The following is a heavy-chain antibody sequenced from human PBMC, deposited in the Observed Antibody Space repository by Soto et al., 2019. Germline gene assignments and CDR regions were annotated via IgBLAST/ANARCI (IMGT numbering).Heavy chain of an antibody. CDR1: GGTFSSYA. Sequence: QVQLVQSGAEVKKPGSSVKVSCKASGGTFSSYAISWVRQAPGQGLEWMVGLIPIFGTANYAQKFQGRFTITEDESTSTAYMELSSLRSEDTAVYYCARDGSYDSSGSYFDYWGQGTLVTVSS. CDR3: ARDGSYDSSGSYFDY. V-gene: IGHV1-69*12. D-gene: IGHD3-22*01. J-gene: IGHJ4*02. CDR2: LIPIFGTA.